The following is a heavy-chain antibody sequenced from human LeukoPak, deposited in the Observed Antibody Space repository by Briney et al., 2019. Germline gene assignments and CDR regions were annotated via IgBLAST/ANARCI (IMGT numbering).Heavy chain of an antibody. CDR1: GVSISSYY. CDR2: IYYSGST. V-gene: IGHV4-59*01. D-gene: IGHD3-22*01. Sequence: SETLSLTCTVSGVSISSYYWSWIRQPPGKGLEWIGYIYYSGSTNYNPSLKSRVTISVDTSKNQFSLKLSSVTAADTAVYYCARGRDYYDSSGYYNWFDPWGQGTLVTVSS. J-gene: IGHJ5*02. CDR3: ARGRDYYDSSGYYNWFDP.